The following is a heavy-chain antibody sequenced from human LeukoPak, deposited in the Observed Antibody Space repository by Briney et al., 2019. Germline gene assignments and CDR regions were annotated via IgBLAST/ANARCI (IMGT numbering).Heavy chain of an antibody. J-gene: IGHJ5*02. D-gene: IGHD3-10*01. CDR3: ARDSGDSYYNPNNWFDP. V-gene: IGHV4-38-2*02. CDR2: IYHSGST. Sequence: PSETLSLTCAVSGYSISSGYYWGWIRQPPGKGLEWIGSIYHSGSTYYNPSLKSRVTISVDTSKNQFSLKLSSVTAADTAVYYCARDSGDSYYNPNNWFDPWGQGTLVTVSS. CDR1: GYSISSGYY.